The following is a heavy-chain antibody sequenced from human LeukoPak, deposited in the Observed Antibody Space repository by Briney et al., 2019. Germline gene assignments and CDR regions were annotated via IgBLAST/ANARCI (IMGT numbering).Heavy chain of an antibody. J-gene: IGHJ4*02. CDR1: GFTFDDYA. CDR3: AKDWAPYCGGDCYFNY. V-gene: IGHV3-30*04. Sequence: GRSLRLSCAASGFTFDDYAMHWVRQAPGKGLEWVAVISYDGSNKNYADSVKGRFTISRDSSKNTVYLQMNSLRVEDTAVYYCAKDWAPYCGGDCYFNYWGQGTLVTVSS. CDR2: ISYDGSNK. D-gene: IGHD2-21*02.